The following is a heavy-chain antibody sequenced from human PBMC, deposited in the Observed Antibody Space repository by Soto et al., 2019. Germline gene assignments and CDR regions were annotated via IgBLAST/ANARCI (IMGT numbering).Heavy chain of an antibody. CDR1: GFIFSSYA. CDR3: AKERIDDSSGYYYGGNVNWFDP. Sequence: PGGSLRLSCAASGFIFSSYAMSWVRQAPGKGLEWVSAISGSGGSTYYADSVKGRFTISRDNSKNTLYLQMNSLRAEDTAVYYCAKERIDDSSGYYYGGNVNWFDPWGQGTLVTVSS. V-gene: IGHV3-23*01. D-gene: IGHD3-22*01. J-gene: IGHJ5*02. CDR2: ISGSGGST.